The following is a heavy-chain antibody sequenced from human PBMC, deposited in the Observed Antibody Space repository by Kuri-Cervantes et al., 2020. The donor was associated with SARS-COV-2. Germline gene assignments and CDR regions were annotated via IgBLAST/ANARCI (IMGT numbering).Heavy chain of an antibody. D-gene: IGHD1-7*01. Sequence: SVKVSCKASGYTFTGYYMHWVRQAPGQGLEWMGGIIPIFGTANYAQKFQGRVTITADESTSTAYMELSSLRSEDTAVYYCARETGTTHYYYYGMDVWGQGTTVTVSS. J-gene: IGHJ6*02. CDR3: ARETGTTHYYYYGMDV. CDR1: GYTFTGYY. V-gene: IGHV1-69*13. CDR2: IIPIFGTA.